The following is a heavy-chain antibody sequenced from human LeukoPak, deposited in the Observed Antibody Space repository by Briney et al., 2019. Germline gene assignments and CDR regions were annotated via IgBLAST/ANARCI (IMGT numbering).Heavy chain of an antibody. CDR2: LSNSGGIT. J-gene: IGHJ4*02. D-gene: IGHD6-19*01. Sequence: SGGSLRLSCAASGSTLSSYAMSWVRQAPGKGLEWVSSLSNSGGITDYADFVKGRFTISRDNSKNTLWLQINNLRAEDTALYYCARDYTSGWYWDYWGQGTLVTVSS. V-gene: IGHV3-23*01. CDR1: GSTLSSYA. CDR3: ARDYTSGWYWDY.